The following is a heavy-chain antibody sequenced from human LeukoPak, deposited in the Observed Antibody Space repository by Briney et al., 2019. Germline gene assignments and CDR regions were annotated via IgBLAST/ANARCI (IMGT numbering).Heavy chain of an antibody. J-gene: IGHJ4*02. V-gene: IGHV1-24*01. D-gene: IGHD2-21*01. CDR1: GYTLTELA. CDR2: FDPEKGET. Sequence: ASVKVSCKVSGYTLTELAMHWVRQAPGKGLEWIGGFDPEKGETIYTQQLQGRLTMTEDTSTDTAYMELSSLTSEDTAVYYCATPLGPHGLIPYYLDYWGQGTLVTVSS. CDR3: ATPLGPHGLIPYYLDY.